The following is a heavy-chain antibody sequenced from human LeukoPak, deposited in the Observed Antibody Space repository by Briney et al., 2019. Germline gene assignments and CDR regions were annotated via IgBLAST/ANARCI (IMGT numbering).Heavy chain of an antibody. Sequence: GGSLRLSCAASGFTFDDYAMHWVRQAPGKGLEWVSLISWDGGSTYYADSVKGRFTISRDNSKNSLYLQMNSLRAEDTAVYYCAKDNYYDSSGYWDYWGQGTLVTVSS. J-gene: IGHJ4*02. CDR2: ISWDGGST. V-gene: IGHV3-43D*03. CDR1: GFTFDDYA. D-gene: IGHD3-22*01. CDR3: AKDNYYDSSGYWDY.